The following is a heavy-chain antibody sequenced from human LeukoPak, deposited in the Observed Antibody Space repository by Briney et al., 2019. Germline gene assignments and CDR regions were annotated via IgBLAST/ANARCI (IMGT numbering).Heavy chain of an antibody. J-gene: IGHJ4*02. CDR2: ISAYNGNT. CDR1: GYTFTSYG. V-gene: IGHV1-18*01. CDR3: ARGYYYDSSGYFPHQY. D-gene: IGHD3-22*01. Sequence: GASVKVSCKASGYTFTSYGISWGRQAPGQGLEWMGWISAYNGNTNYAQKLQGRVTMTTDTSTSTAYMELRSLRSDDTAVYYCARGYYYDSSGYFPHQYWGQGTLVTVSS.